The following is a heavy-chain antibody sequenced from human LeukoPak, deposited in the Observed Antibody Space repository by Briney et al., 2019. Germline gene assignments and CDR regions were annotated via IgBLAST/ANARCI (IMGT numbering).Heavy chain of an antibody. CDR3: ARGDCSGTSCCPEY. J-gene: IGHJ4*02. CDR2: ISYDGSSK. CDR1: GFTFSTFA. V-gene: IGHV3-30*04. Sequence: GGSLRLSCAASGFTFSTFAIHWVRQAPGKGLEWVAVISYDGSSKYYADSVKGRFTISRDNSKNTLYLQMNNLRGEDTAVYYCARGDCSGTSCCPEYWGQGTLVPVSS. D-gene: IGHD2-2*01.